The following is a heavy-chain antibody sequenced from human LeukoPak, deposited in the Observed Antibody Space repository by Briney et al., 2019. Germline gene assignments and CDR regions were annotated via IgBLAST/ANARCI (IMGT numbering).Heavy chain of an antibody. V-gene: IGHV4-4*07. CDR1: GGSISSYY. Sequence: PSETLSLTCTVSGGSISSYYWSWIRQPAGKGLEWIGRIYTSGGTNYNPSLKSRVTISVDTSKNQFSLKLSSVTAADTAVYYCARRGELRYFDWLLYYYYGMDVWGQGTTVTVSS. CDR2: IYTSGGT. D-gene: IGHD3-9*01. J-gene: IGHJ6*02. CDR3: ARRGELRYFDWLLYYYYGMDV.